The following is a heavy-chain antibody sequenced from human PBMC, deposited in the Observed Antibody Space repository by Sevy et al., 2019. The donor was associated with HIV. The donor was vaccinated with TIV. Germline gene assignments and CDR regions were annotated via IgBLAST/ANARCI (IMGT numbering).Heavy chain of an antibody. Sequence: SETLSLTCSVSGGSISSGSYYWSWIQQPAGKGLEWIGRIHTSGSTDYNPSLKSRVTMSVDTSKNQFSLKLSSVTAADTAVYYCARERGGYCSGGTCYEGRWFDPWGQGTLVTVSS. CDR3: ARERGGYCSGGTCYEGRWFDP. CDR1: GGSISSGSYY. V-gene: IGHV4-61*02. D-gene: IGHD2-15*01. CDR2: IHTSGST. J-gene: IGHJ5*02.